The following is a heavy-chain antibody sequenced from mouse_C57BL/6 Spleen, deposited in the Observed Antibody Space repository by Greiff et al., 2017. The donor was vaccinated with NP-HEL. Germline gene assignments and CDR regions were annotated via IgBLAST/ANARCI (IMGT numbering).Heavy chain of an antibody. CDR1: GYTFTSYW. D-gene: IGHD1-1*01. CDR2: IDPSDSYT. Sequence: QVQLQQPGAELVKPGASVKLSCKASGYTFTSYWMQWVKQRPGQGLEWIGEIDPSDSYTNYNQKFKGKATLTVDTSSSTAYMQLSSLTSEDSAVYDCARRCDYYGSSYRYFDVWGTGTTVTVSS. V-gene: IGHV1-50*01. CDR3: ARRCDYYGSSYRYFDV. J-gene: IGHJ1*03.